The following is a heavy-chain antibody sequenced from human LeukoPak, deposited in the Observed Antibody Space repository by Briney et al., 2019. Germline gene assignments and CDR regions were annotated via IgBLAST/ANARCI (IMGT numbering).Heavy chain of an antibody. J-gene: IGHJ5*02. D-gene: IGHD3-9*01. Sequence: ASVKVSCKASGGTFSSYAISWVRQAPGQGLEWMGGIIPIFGTANYAQKFQGRVTITADKSTSTAYMELSSLRSEDTAVYYCARGDYDILTGSMDPNWFDPWGQGTLVTVSP. V-gene: IGHV1-69*06. CDR3: ARGDYDILTGSMDPNWFDP. CDR1: GGTFSSYA. CDR2: IIPIFGTA.